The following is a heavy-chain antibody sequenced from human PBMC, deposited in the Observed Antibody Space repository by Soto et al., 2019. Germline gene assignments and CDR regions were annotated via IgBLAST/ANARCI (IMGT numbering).Heavy chain of an antibody. Sequence: VQLVESGGGVVQPGRSLRLSCAASGFTFSDYAMHWVRQAPGKGLEWVAVVSHDGRNTHYADSVKGRFTISRDSSKITVSLEMTSLRGEDTGVYYCVRGGRQSLVTSDVNSWGQGAVVTVSS. CDR2: VSHDGRNT. CDR1: GFTFSDYA. D-gene: IGHD6-19*01. CDR3: VRGGRQSLVTSDVNS. J-gene: IGHJ4*02. V-gene: IGHV3-30*03.